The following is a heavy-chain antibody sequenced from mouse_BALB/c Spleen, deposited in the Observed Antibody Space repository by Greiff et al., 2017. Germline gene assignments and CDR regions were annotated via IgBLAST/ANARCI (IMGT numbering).Heavy chain of an antibody. CDR3: ARYYGNYDDY. D-gene: IGHD2-1*01. CDR2: IYPGDGDT. J-gene: IGHJ2*01. V-gene: IGHV1-87*01. CDR1: GYTFTSYW. Sequence: VQLQQSGAELARPGASVKLSCKASGYTFTSYWMQWVKQRPGQGLEWIGAIYPGDGDTRYTQKFKGKTTLTADKSSSTAYMQLSSLASEDSAVYYCARYYGNYDDYWGQGTTRTVSS.